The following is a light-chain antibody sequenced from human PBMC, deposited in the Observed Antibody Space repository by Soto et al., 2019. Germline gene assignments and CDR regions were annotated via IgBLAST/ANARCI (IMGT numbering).Light chain of an antibody. V-gene: IGKV1-39*01. Sequence: DIQMTQSPSPLSASVGDRVTITCRASQSINSYLNWYQQKPGKAPKLLIYTASNLQSGVPSRFSGSGSGTDYTLTVNSLQLEDFATYYCQQSYSMPLTFGGGTKVDIK. CDR3: QQSYSMPLT. CDR1: QSINSY. J-gene: IGKJ4*01. CDR2: TAS.